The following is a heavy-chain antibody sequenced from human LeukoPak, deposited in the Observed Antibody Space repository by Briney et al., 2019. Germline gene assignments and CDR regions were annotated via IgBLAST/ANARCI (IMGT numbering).Heavy chain of an antibody. Sequence: PGGSLRLSWAASGFTFSSYEMNWVRQAPGKGLEWVSYISSSGSTIYYADSVKGRFTISRDNAKNSLYLQMNSLRAEDTAVYYCARGGSIAAAGIAFDIWGQGTMVTVSS. D-gene: IGHD6-13*01. CDR3: ARGGSIAAAGIAFDI. J-gene: IGHJ3*02. V-gene: IGHV3-48*03. CDR1: GFTFSSYE. CDR2: ISSSGSTI.